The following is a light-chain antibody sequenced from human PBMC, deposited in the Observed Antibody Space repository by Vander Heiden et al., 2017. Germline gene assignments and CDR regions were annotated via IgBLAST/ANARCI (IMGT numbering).Light chain of an antibody. Sequence: EMVLTQSPGTLSLSPGEGATPSCRASQSVSRNSLAWYQQKPRQAPRLLLYGAASRATGIPDRFSGSGSGTDFTLTISRLEPEDFAVYYCQQYCSSPLITFGQGTRLEIK. V-gene: IGKV3-20*01. J-gene: IGKJ5*01. CDR3: QQYCSSPLIT. CDR2: GAA. CDR1: QSVSRNS.